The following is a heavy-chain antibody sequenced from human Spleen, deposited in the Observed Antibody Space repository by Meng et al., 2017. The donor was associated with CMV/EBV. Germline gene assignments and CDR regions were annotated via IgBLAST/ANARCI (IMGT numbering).Heavy chain of an antibody. CDR2: ISWNSGST. CDR1: GFTFDDYA. CDR3: ARVSSSRGGYFDY. Sequence: SLKISCAASGFTFDDYAMHWVRQAPGKGLEWVSGISWNSGSTYYADSVKGRFTVSRDNSKNTLYLQMNSLRAEVTAVYYCARVSSSRGGYFDYWGQGTLVTVSS. J-gene: IGHJ4*02. D-gene: IGHD6-6*01. V-gene: IGHV3-9*01.